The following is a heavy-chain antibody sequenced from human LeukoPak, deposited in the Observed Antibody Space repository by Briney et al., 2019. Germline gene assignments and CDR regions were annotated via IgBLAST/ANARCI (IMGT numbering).Heavy chain of an antibody. CDR2: IYYSGST. Sequence: SETLSLTCTVSGGSISSYHCSWLRQPPGKGQGWVGYIYYSGSTNYNPSLKSRVTISVDTSKNQFSLKLSSVTAADTAVYYCARERRDGYKTLFDDWGQGTLVTVSS. CDR1: GGSISSYH. CDR3: ARERRDGYKTLFDD. J-gene: IGHJ4*02. D-gene: IGHD5-24*01. V-gene: IGHV4-59*01.